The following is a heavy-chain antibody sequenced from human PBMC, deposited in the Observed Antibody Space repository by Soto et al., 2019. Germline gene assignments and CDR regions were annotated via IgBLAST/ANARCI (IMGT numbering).Heavy chain of an antibody. CDR1: GGTFSRYT. CDR3: ASQFTGVLVLGTSPPGGDNFGWDV. CDR2: IIPIVDIP. V-gene: IGHV1-69*02. Sequence: QVQLVQSGAEVKKPGSSVKVSCKASGGTFSRYTFTWVRQAPGQGLEWMGRIIPIVDIPNYAQKFQGRVTITTDKSTGTASMELSRLTSEDTAVYYCASQFTGVLVLGTSPPGGDNFGWDVWGQGTTVSVS. J-gene: IGHJ6*02. D-gene: IGHD2-8*02.